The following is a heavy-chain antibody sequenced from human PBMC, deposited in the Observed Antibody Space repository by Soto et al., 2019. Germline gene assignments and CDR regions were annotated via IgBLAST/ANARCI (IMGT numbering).Heavy chain of an antibody. CDR3: ARTGERWILGYYFDY. J-gene: IGHJ4*02. Sequence: QVQLQESGPGLVKPSQTLSLTCTVSGGSISSGGYYWSWIRQHPGKGLEWIGYIYYSGSTYYNPSLKSRVTISVDTSKNQFSLKLSSVTAADTAEYYCARTGERWILGYYFDYWGQGTLVTVSS. CDR2: IYYSGST. CDR1: GGSISSGGYY. V-gene: IGHV4-31*03. D-gene: IGHD2-2*03.